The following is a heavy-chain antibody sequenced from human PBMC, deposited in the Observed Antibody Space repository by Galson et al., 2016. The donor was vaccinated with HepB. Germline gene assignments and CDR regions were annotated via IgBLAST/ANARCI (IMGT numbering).Heavy chain of an antibody. Sequence: LRLSCAGSGFNFSEHNIHWVRQAPGKGLEYVSGITTNGDSTYYADSVKGRFTISRDNSKSTLYLQMTSLRIEDTAVYYCARDKSPRDAWYLDLWGRGTPVTVSS. CDR2: ITTNGDST. D-gene: IGHD3-10*01. V-gene: IGHV3-64*04. CDR3: ARDKSPRDAWYLDL. CDR1: GFNFSEHN. J-gene: IGHJ2*01.